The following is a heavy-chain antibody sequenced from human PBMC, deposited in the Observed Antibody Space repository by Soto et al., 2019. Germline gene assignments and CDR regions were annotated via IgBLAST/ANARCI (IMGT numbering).Heavy chain of an antibody. CDR3: ARVAQPVGSYYDSSGYYFQLDYFDY. Sequence: SETLSLTCAVSGGPISSGGYSWSWIRQPPGKGLEWIGYIYHSGSTYYNPSLKSRVTISVDRSKNQFSLKLSSVTAADTAVYYCARVAQPVGSYYDSSGYYFQLDYFDYWGQGTLLTVSS. CDR1: GGPISSGGYS. D-gene: IGHD3-22*01. J-gene: IGHJ4*02. CDR2: IYHSGST. V-gene: IGHV4-30-2*01.